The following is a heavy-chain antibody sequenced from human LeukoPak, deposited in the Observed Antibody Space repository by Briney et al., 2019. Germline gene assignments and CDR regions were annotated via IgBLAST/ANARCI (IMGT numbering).Heavy chain of an antibody. CDR3: ARLGHCTGGSCYQYYYMDV. V-gene: IGHV4-4*02. D-gene: IGHD2-8*02. CDR2: IYHSGST. CDR1: GGSISSSNW. J-gene: IGHJ6*03. Sequence: SETLTLTCAVSGGSISSSNWWSWVRQPPGKGLEWIGEIYHSGSTNYNPSLKSRVTISVDKSKNQFSLKLSSVTAADTAVYYCARLGHCTGGSCYQYYYMDVWGKGTMVTISS.